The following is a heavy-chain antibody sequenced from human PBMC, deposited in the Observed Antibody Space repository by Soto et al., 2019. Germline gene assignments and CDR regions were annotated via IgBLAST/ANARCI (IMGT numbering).Heavy chain of an antibody. J-gene: IGHJ4*02. CDR1: GGSISSGGYY. D-gene: IGHD3-3*01. CDR3: ARGSRILGVH. Sequence: SETLSLTCTVSGGSISSGGYYWSWIRQHPGKGLEWIGYIYYSGSTYYNPSLKSRVTISVDTSKNQFSLKLSSVTAADTAVYYCARGSRILGVHWGQGTLVTVSS. V-gene: IGHV4-31*03. CDR2: IYYSGST.